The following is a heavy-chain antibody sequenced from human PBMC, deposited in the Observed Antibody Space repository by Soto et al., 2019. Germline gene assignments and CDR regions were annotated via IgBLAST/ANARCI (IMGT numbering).Heavy chain of an antibody. V-gene: IGHV3-23*01. J-gene: IGHJ4*02. CDR2: ISGSGGST. D-gene: IGHD3-22*01. Sequence: PGGSLRLSCAASGFTFSSYAMSWVRQAPGKGLEWVSAISGSGGSTYYADSVKGRFTISRDNSKNTLYLQMNSLRAEDTAVYYCAKDCHDSSGYCPVDYWGQGTLVTVSS. CDR1: GFTFSSYA. CDR3: AKDCHDSSGYCPVDY.